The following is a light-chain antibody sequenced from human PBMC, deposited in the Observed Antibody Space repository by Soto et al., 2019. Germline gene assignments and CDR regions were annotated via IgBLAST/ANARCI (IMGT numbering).Light chain of an antibody. Sequence: QSVLTQPPSASGSPGQSVTISCTGTKNDIGAYDFVSWYQHHPGKAPRLIIYEVVQRPSGVPDRFSGSKSGNTASLTVSGLQAADEADYYCSSYTSGTTPYVFGTGTKVTVL. J-gene: IGLJ1*01. CDR2: EVV. V-gene: IGLV2-8*01. CDR1: KNDIGAYDF. CDR3: SSYTSGTTPYV.